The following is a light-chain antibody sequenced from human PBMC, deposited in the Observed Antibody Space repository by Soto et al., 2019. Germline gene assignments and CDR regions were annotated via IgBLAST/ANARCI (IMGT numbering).Light chain of an antibody. CDR2: ESS. J-gene: IGKJ4*01. CDR1: QSIGND. CDR3: QQYKNWPLT. Sequence: EIVMTQSPATLSVSPGERATLSCRASQSIGNDLAWYQQKPGRSPRLLIYESSTRATDIPVRFSGSGSGTEFTLTISSLQSQDFAVYYCQQYKNWPLTFGGGTKVEIE. V-gene: IGKV3-15*01.